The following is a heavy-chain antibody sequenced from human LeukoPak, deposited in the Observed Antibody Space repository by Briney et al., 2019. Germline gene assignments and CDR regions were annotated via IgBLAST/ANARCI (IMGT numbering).Heavy chain of an antibody. Sequence: SETLSLTCTVSGGSMSSYYWSWIRQPPGKGLEWVGYIYYSGTTTCNPSLKSRVTISVDTVKDQFSLKLSSVTAADTAVYYCARHHWGVRAFDIWGQGTMVTVSS. V-gene: IGHV4-59*01. CDR2: IYYSGTT. D-gene: IGHD7-27*01. CDR3: ARHHWGVRAFDI. CDR1: GGSMSSYY. J-gene: IGHJ3*02.